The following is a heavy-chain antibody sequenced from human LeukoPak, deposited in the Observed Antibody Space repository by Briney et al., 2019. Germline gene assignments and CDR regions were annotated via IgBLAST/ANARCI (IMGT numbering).Heavy chain of an antibody. J-gene: IGHJ3*02. Sequence: ASVKVSCKASGYTFTSYGISWVRQAPGQGLEWMGWISAYNGNTNYAQKLQGRVTMTTDTSTSTAYMGLRSLRSDDTAVYYCARHYGSGSFDAFDIWGQGTMVTVSS. CDR1: GYTFTSYG. CDR3: ARHYGSGSFDAFDI. CDR2: ISAYNGNT. V-gene: IGHV1-18*01. D-gene: IGHD3-10*01.